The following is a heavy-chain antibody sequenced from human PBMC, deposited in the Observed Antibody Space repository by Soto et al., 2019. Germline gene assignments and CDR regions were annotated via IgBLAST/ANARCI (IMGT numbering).Heavy chain of an antibody. V-gene: IGHV3-30*18. CDR2: ISYDGTNK. D-gene: IGHD6-19*01. CDR3: AKGGSGWYSLDY. CDR1: GFTFSSYG. J-gene: IGHJ4*02. Sequence: QVQLVESGGGVVQPGRSLRLSCAASGFTFSSYGMQWVRQAPGKGLEWVAVISYDGTNKYYADSVKGRFTISRDNSKNTLYLQINSLRPEDTAVYYCAKGGSGWYSLDYWGQGTLVTVSS.